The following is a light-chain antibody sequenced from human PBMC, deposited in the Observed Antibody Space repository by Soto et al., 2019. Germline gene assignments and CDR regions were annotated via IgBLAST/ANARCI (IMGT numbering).Light chain of an antibody. J-gene: IGKJ5*01. Sequence: DIVLTPSPGTLSLSPGERATLSCRASQSVSSNFLAWYQEKPGQAPRLLIYGASSRATGIPDRFSGSGSGTDFTLTISRLEPEDFALYYCQQYGGSPITFGLGTRLEIK. CDR2: GAS. CDR1: QSVSSNF. V-gene: IGKV3-20*01. CDR3: QQYGGSPIT.